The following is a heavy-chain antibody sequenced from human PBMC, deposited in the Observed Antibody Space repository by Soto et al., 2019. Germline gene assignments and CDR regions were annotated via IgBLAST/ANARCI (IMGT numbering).Heavy chain of an antibody. CDR2: VSDSGDST. Sequence: GSLRLSCAASGFTFSSYDMTWVRQAPGKGLEWVSVVSDSGDSTYYADSVKGRFTISRDNSKNTLYLQMNSLRAEDTAVYYCAKDRAGGQWLPYFDYWGQGTLVTVSS. CDR3: AKDRAGGQWLPYFDY. D-gene: IGHD6-19*01. V-gene: IGHV3-23*01. CDR1: GFTFSSYD. J-gene: IGHJ4*02.